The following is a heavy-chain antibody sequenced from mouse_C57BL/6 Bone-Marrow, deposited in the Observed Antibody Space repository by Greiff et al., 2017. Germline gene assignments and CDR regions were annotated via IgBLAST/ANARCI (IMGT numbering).Heavy chain of an antibody. CDR2: IYPRSGNT. V-gene: IGHV1-81*01. J-gene: IGHJ2*01. CDR3: ARIYYGNYGGLDY. D-gene: IGHD2-1*01. CDR1: GYTFTSYG. Sequence: QVQLQQSGAELARPGASVKLSCKASGYTFTSYGISWVKQRTGQGLEWIGEIYPRSGNTYYNEKFKGKATLTGDKSSSTAYMELRSLTSEDSAVYFCARIYYGNYGGLDYWGQGTTLTVSS.